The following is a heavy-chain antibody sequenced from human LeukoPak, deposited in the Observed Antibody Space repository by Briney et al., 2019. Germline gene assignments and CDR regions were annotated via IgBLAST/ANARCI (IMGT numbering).Heavy chain of an antibody. V-gene: IGHV3-66*01. CDR1: GFTVSSNY. CDR3: ARAPRSSGYYFSPPTLNY. Sequence: GGSLRLSCAASGFTVSSNYMSWVRQAPGKGLEWVSVIYSGGSTYYADSVKGRFTISRDNSKNTLYLQMNSLRAEDTAVYYCARAPRSSGYYFSPPTLNYWGQGILVTVSS. CDR2: IYSGGST. J-gene: IGHJ4*02. D-gene: IGHD3-22*01.